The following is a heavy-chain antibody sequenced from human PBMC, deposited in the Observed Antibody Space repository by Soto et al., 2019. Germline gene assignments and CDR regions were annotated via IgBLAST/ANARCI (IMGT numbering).Heavy chain of an antibody. CDR1: GGSISSGGYS. CDR2: IYYSGST. CDR3: ARRYSTAFDI. J-gene: IGHJ3*02. V-gene: IGHV4-31*03. D-gene: IGHD6-13*01. Sequence: SETLSLTCTVSGGSISSGGYSWSWIRQHPGKGLEWIGYIYYSGSTYYKPSLKSRVTISVDTSKNQLSLKLSSVTAADTAVYYCARRYSTAFDIWGQGTMVTVS.